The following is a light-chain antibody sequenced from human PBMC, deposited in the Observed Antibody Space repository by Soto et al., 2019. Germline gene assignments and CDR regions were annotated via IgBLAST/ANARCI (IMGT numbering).Light chain of an antibody. CDR2: DVN. J-gene: IGLJ2*01. Sequence: QSALTQPASMSGSPGQSITISCTGTSSDVGAYNFVSWYQQYPGKAPKLIIYDVNNRPSWVSDRFSGSKSGNTASLTISGLQAEDEADFYCSSYSSTNSVLFGGGTKVTVL. CDR3: SSYSSTNSVL. CDR1: SSDVGAYNF. V-gene: IGLV2-14*03.